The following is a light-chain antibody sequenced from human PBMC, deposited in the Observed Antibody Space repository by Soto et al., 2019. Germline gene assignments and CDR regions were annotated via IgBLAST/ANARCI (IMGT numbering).Light chain of an antibody. CDR1: SSNIGSNT. V-gene: IGLV1-44*01. J-gene: IGLJ1*01. CDR2: SNN. CDR3: ASWDDSLNAQGV. Sequence: QSVLTQPPSASGTPGQRVTISCSGSSSNIGSNTVNWYQQLPGTAPKLLIYSNNQRPSGVPDRFSGSKSGTSASLAISGLQSEDEADYYCASWDDSLNAQGVFGSGTKLTVL.